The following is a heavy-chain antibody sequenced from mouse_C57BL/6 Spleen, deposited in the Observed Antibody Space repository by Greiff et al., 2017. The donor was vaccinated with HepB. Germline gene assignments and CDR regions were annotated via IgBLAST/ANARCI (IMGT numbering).Heavy chain of an antibody. CDR1: GYTFTDYY. D-gene: IGHD2-5*01. CDR2: INPNNGGT. J-gene: IGHJ2*01. Sequence: EVQLQQSGPELVKPGASVKISCKASGYTFTDYYMNWVKQSHGKSLEWIGDINPNNGGTSYNQKFKGKATLTVDKSSSTAYMELRSLTSEDSAVYNCARRGYYSNYDFDYWGQGTTLTVSS. V-gene: IGHV1-26*01. CDR3: ARRGYYSNYDFDY.